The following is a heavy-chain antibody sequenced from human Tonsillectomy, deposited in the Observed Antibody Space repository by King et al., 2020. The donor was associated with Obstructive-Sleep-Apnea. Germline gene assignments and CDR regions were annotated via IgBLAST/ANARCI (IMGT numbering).Heavy chain of an antibody. D-gene: IGHD3-9*01. Sequence: QLVQSGGGLVKPGGSLRLSCAASGFTFSDYYMSWIRQSPGKGLEWVLYISSSCSTIYYSDSVEVRFTNSRDNAKNSLYLQMNSLRAEDTAVYYCARETYDNLTGYYANDAFDIWGQGTMVTVSS. J-gene: IGHJ3*02. V-gene: IGHV3-11*01. CDR1: GFTFSDYY. CDR2: ISSSCSTI. CDR3: ARETYDNLTGYYANDAFDI.